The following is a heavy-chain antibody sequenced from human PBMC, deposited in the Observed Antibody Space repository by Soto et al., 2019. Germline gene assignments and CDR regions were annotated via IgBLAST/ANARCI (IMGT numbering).Heavy chain of an antibody. CDR2: INSDGSST. CDR1: GFTFSSYW. CDR3: ARGGDVNYDFRSDHDAFDI. V-gene: IGHV3-74*01. Sequence: PGGSLRLSCAASGFTFSSYWMHWVRQAPGKGLVWVSRINSDGSSTSYADSVKGRFTISRDNAKNTLYLQMNSLRAEDTAVYYCARGGDVNYDFRSDHDAFDIWGQGTMVTVSS. J-gene: IGHJ3*02. D-gene: IGHD3-3*01.